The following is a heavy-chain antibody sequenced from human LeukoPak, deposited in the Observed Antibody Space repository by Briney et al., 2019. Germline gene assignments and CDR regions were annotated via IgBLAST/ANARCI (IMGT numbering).Heavy chain of an antibody. CDR1: GFIFTDYP. CDR2: MSIDGNTK. V-gene: IGHV3-30-3*01. J-gene: IGHJ4*02. CDR3: VRDPILGFPDYFDS. D-gene: IGHD3-3*01. Sequence: GGSLRLSCAASGFIFTDYPIHWIRQTPDKGLECVALMSIDGNTKYYANSVRGRFTVSRDNSKNTVYLQMSSLRVEDTAVYYCVRDPILGFPDYFDSWGQGTLVTVSP.